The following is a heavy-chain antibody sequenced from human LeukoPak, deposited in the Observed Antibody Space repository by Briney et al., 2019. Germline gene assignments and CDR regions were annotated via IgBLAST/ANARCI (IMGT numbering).Heavy chain of an antibody. Sequence: SETLSLTCAVSGYSVGSAYYWVWIRQPPGKGLEWIGTISHNGNAYYNPSLKSRLAMSVETSKNQFSLHLNSVTAADTAVYFCARDPNWDSWFDPWGQGALATVSS. CDR1: GYSVGSAYY. J-gene: IGHJ5*02. CDR3: ARDPNWDSWFDP. D-gene: IGHD3-16*01. V-gene: IGHV4-38-2*02. CDR2: ISHNGNA.